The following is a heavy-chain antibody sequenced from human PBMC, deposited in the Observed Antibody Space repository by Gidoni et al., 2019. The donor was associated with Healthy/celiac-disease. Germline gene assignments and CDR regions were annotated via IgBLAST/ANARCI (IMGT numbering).Heavy chain of an antibody. V-gene: IGHV3-9*01. CDR2: ISWNSGSI. Sequence: EVQLVESGGGLVQPGRSLRLSCAASGFTFDDYAMHWVRQAPGKGLEWVSGISWNSGSIGYADSVKGRFTISRDNAKNSLYLQMNSLRAEDTALYYCAKGRYQQLVRGDWFDPWGQGTLVTVSS. D-gene: IGHD6-13*01. J-gene: IGHJ5*02. CDR3: AKGRYQQLVRGDWFDP. CDR1: GFTFDDYA.